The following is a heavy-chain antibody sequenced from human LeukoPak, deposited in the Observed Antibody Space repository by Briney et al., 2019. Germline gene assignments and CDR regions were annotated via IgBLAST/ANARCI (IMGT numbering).Heavy chain of an antibody. CDR2: INHSGST. CDR3: ARAPYSSSWYDWFDP. V-gene: IGHV4-34*01. D-gene: IGHD6-13*01. J-gene: IGHJ5*02. Sequence: SETLSLTCAVYGGSFSGYYWSWIRQPPGKGLEWIGEINHSGSTNYNPSLKSRVTISVDTSKNQFSLKLSSVTAADTAVYYCARAPYSSSWYDWFDPRGQGTLVTVSS. CDR1: GGSFSGYY.